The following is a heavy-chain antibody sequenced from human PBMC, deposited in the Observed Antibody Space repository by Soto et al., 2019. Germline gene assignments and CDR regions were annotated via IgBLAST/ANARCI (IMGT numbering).Heavy chain of an antibody. CDR2: MTSDTKTI. CDR3: ARSVEGHFDY. V-gene: IGHV3-48*02. CDR1: GFRFNIYS. D-gene: IGHD6-19*01. J-gene: IGHJ4*02. Sequence: EVQLVESGGGLVQPGGSLRLSCAASGFRFNIYSMNWIRQAPGKGLEWSAYMTSDTKTIKYADSVKGRSTISRDNDNNLVYLQMNSLRDEDTAVYYCARSVEGHFDYWGQGTVVTVSA.